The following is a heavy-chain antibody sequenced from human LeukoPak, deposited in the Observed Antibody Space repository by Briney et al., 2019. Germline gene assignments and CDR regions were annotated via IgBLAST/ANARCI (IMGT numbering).Heavy chain of an antibody. CDR3: ARQGVYYSDSSAFYY. CDR1: GYRSTNYW. CDR2: IYPGDSDT. V-gene: IGHV5-51*01. Sequence: GESLKISCKGSGYRSTNYWIGWVRQMPGKGLELMGSIYPGDSDTRYSPSFQGQVTISADKSITTAYLHWSSLKASDTAIYYCARQGVYYSDSSAFYYWGQGTLVTVSS. J-gene: IGHJ4*02. D-gene: IGHD3-22*01.